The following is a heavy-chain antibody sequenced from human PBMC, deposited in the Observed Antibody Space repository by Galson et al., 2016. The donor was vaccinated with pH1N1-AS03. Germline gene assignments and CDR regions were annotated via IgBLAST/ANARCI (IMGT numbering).Heavy chain of an antibody. CDR3: ARTSGSRTSPFDP. CDR2: VYPDDSDV. Sequence: QSGAEVKKAGEPLKISCRGSGYRFRTYWIGWVRQVPGRGLECMGIVYPDDSDVIYMSSFEGQVAMSAAKSISAAYLQWSSLKAPDTAIYYCARTSGSRTSPFDPWGQGALVTVSS. D-gene: IGHD3-10*01. V-gene: IGHV5-51*01. J-gene: IGHJ5*02. CDR1: GYRFRTYW.